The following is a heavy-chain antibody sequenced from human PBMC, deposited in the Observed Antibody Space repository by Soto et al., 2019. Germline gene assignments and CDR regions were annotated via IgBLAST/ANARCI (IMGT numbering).Heavy chain of an antibody. CDR1: GFTFDDYA. J-gene: IGHJ4*02. D-gene: IGHD6-13*01. CDR2: ISWDGGST. Sequence: GGSLRLSCAASGFTFDDYAMHWVRQAPGKGLEWVSLISWDGGSTYYADSVKGRFTISRDNSKNSLYLQMNSLRAEDTALYYCAKGGDSSIWYYFDYWGQGTLVTVSS. CDR3: AKGGDSSIWYYFDY. V-gene: IGHV3-43D*03.